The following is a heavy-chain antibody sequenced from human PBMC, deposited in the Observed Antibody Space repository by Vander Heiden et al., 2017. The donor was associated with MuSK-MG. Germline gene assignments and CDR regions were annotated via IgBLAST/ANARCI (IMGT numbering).Heavy chain of an antibody. D-gene: IGHD6-6*01. J-gene: IGHJ6*03. CDR2: IYTSGGT. CDR3: ARVLAPHYYYYYYMDV. CDR1: GGSISSYY. Sequence: QVQLQESGPGLVKPSETRSLTCTVSGGSISSYYWSWIRQPDGKGLEWIGRIYTSGGTNYNPSLKSRVTMSVDTPKNQFSLKLSSVTAADTAVYYCARVLAPHYYYYYYMDVWGKGTTVTVSS. V-gene: IGHV4-4*07.